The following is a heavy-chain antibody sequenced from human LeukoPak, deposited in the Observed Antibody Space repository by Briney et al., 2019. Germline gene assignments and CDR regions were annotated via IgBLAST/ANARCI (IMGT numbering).Heavy chain of an antibody. CDR3: ARGYYDILTGYSTVGPDY. CDR2: INAGNGNT. V-gene: IGHV1-3*01. Sequence: ASVKVSCKASGYTFTSYAMHWVRQAPGQRLEWMGWINAGNGNTKYSQKFQGRVTITRDTSASTAYMELSSLRSEDTAGYYCARGYYDILTGYSTVGPDYWGQGTLVTVSS. CDR1: GYTFTSYA. D-gene: IGHD3-9*01. J-gene: IGHJ4*02.